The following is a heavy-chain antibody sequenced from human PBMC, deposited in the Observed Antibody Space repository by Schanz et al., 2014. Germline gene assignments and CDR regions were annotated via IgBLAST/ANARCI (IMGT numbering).Heavy chain of an antibody. CDR1: GFSFSSYA. J-gene: IGHJ5*02. Sequence: EVQLLESGGGLVQPGGSLRLSCATSGFSFSSYAINWVRQVPGKGLEWVSAILGLASTTYYADSVKGRFTISRDNSKNLLYLQMNSLRAEDTAVYYCTRDVRLDRRGNWFDPWGQGTLVTVSS. V-gene: IGHV3-23*01. D-gene: IGHD1-1*01. CDR2: ILGLASTT. CDR3: TRDVRLDRRGNWFDP.